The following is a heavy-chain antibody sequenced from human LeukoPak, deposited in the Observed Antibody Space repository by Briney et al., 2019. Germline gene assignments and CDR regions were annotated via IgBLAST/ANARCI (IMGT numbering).Heavy chain of an antibody. CDR2: IYYSGST. V-gene: IGHV4-59*01. Sequence: PSETLSLTCTVSGGSISSYYWSWIRQPPGKGLEWTGYIYYSGSTNYNPSLKSRVTISVDTSKNQFSLKLSSVTAADTAVYYCARTVPAAIAWFDPWGQGTLVTVSS. D-gene: IGHD2-2*02. J-gene: IGHJ5*02. CDR3: ARTVPAAIAWFDP. CDR1: GGSISSYY.